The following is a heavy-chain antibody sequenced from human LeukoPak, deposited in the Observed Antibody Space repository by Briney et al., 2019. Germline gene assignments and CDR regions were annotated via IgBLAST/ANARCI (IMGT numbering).Heavy chain of an antibody. CDR2: IYYSGST. CDR3: AGYYGSGGAFDY. V-gene: IGHV4-59*12. CDR1: GGSISSYY. J-gene: IGHJ4*02. Sequence: SETLSLTCTVSGGSISSYYWSWIRQPPGKGLEWIGYIYYSGSTNYNPSLKSRVTISVDTSKNQFSLKLSSVTAADTAVYYCAGYYGSGGAFDYWGQGTLVTVSS. D-gene: IGHD3-10*01.